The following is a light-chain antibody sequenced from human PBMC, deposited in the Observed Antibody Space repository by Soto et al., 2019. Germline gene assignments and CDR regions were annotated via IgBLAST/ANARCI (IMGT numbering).Light chain of an antibody. CDR1: QSVRSY. CDR2: DAS. CDR3: QQRSNWPPALT. Sequence: EIVLTQSPATLSLSPGERATLSCRASQSVRSYLAWYQQKPGQTPRLLIYDASNRATGVPARFRGSGSGTDFTLTISSLEPEDFAVYYCQQRSNWPPALTFGGGTKVEI. V-gene: IGKV3-11*01. J-gene: IGKJ4*01.